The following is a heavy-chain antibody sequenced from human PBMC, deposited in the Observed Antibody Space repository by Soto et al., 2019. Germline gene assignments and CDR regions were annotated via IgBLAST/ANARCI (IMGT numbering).Heavy chain of an antibody. CDR1: GFTFSSYA. D-gene: IGHD3-16*01. V-gene: IGHV3-23*01. Sequence: GGSLRLSCAASGFTFSSYAMSWVRQAPGKGLEWVSAISGSGGSTYYADSVKGRFTISRDNSKNTLYLQMNSLRAEDTAVYYCAKDLLGYDYIWASYVGAFDIWGQGTMVTVSS. CDR2: ISGSGGST. CDR3: AKDLLGYDYIWASYVGAFDI. J-gene: IGHJ3*02.